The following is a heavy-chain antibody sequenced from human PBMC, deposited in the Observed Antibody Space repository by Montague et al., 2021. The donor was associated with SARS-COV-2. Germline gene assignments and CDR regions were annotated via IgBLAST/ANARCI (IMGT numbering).Heavy chain of an antibody. V-gene: IGHV4-39*01. CDR2: IYYSGST. J-gene: IGHJ3*02. CDR3: ARHSGRGTIFRVVIIPDAFDI. D-gene: IGHD3-3*01. CDR1: GGSISSSSYY. Sequence: SETLSLTCTVSGGSISSSSYYWGWIRQPPGKGLEWIGSIYYSGSTYYNPSLKSRVTISVDTSKNQFSLKLSSVTAADTAVYYCARHSGRGTIFRVVIIPDAFDIWGQGTMVTVSS.